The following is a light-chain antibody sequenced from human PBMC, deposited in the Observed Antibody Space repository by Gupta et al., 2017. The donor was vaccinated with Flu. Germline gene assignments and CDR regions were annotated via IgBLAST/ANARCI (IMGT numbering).Light chain of an antibody. J-gene: IGLJ3*02. V-gene: IGLV2-23*03. CDR2: EGS. Sequence: QSALTQPASVVGSPGQSITISCTGTSSDVGSYNLVSWYQQHPGKAPKLMIYEGSKRPSGVSNRFSGSKSGNTASLTISGLQAEDEADYYCCSYAGSSTFGVFGGGTKLTVL. CDR1: SSDVGSYNL. CDR3: CSYAGSSTFGV.